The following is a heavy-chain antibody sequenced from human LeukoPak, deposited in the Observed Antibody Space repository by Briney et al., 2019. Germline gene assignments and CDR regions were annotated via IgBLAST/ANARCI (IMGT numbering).Heavy chain of an antibody. CDR3: AKDRPRYYRSRQGFSDDWFDP. Sequence: PGGSLRLSCAASGFTFSRFAMTWARQAPGRGLEWVSAISDSGGDTYYADSVKGRFTISRDNSKNMLYLQMNSLRAEDTALYYCAKDRPRYYRSRQGFSDDWFDPWGRGTLVTVSS. J-gene: IGHJ5*02. CDR1: GFTFSRFA. CDR2: ISDSGGDT. D-gene: IGHD2-15*01. V-gene: IGHV3-23*01.